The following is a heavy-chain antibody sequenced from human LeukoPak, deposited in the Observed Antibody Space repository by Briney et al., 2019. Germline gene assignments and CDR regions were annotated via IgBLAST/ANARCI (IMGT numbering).Heavy chain of an antibody. J-gene: IGHJ4*02. D-gene: IGHD1-14*01. CDR1: GFTFDDYA. Sequence: PGGSLRLSCAASGFTFDDYAMHWVRQAPGKGLEWVSGISWNSGSIGYADSVKGRFTISRDNAKNSLYLQMNSLRAEDMALYYCAKDVGLNPRYYFDYWGQGTLVTVSS. CDR3: AKDVGLNPRYYFDY. CDR2: ISWNSGSI. V-gene: IGHV3-9*03.